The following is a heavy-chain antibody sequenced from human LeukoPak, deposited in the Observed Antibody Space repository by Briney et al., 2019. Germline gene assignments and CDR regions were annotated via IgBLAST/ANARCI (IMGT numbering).Heavy chain of an antibody. D-gene: IGHD2-15*01. V-gene: IGHV1-18*04. CDR2: ISAYNGNT. Sequence: WASVKVSCKVSGYTFTDYYMHWVQQAPGKGLEWMGWISAYNGNTNYAQKLQGRVTMTTDTSTSTAYMELRSLRSDDTAVYYCARGGILYYMDVWGKGTTVTVSS. CDR1: GYTFTDYY. CDR3: ARGGILYYMDV. J-gene: IGHJ6*03.